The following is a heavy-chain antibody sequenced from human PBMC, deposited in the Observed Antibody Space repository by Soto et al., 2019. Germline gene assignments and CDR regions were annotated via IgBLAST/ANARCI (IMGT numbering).Heavy chain of an antibody. V-gene: IGHV5-51*01. D-gene: IGHD3-10*01. CDR1: GYIFTSYW. CDR2: IYPGDSDT. Sequence: GESLKISCKGSGYIFTSYWIGWVRQMPGKGLEWMGIIYPGDSDTRYSPSFQGQVTISADKSISTAYLQWSSLKASDTAMYYCASLTMVRGVTNHYYYGMDVCGQXTTVTVS. J-gene: IGHJ6*02. CDR3: ASLTMVRGVTNHYYYGMDV.